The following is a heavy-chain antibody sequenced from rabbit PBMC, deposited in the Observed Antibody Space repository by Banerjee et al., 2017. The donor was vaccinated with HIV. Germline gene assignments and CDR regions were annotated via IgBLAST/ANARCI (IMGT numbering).Heavy chain of an antibody. D-gene: IGHD2-1*01. J-gene: IGHJ4*01. CDR3: AREDDDYGDYYFNL. V-gene: IGHV1S47*01. CDR2: IYTGDGST. CDR1: GFDFSSNA. Sequence: QEQLVESGGGLVQPEGSLTLTCKASGFDFSSNAMSWVRQAPGKGLEWIGYIYTGDGSTYYASWVNGRFTISRSTSLNTVDLKMTSLTAADTATYFCAREDDDYGDYYFNLWCPGTLVTVS.